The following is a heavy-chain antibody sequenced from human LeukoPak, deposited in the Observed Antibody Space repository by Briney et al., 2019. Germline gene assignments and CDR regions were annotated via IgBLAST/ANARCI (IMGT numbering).Heavy chain of an antibody. D-gene: IGHD2-15*01. CDR3: ARGGVVGAIDY. Sequence: ASETLSLTCTVSGGSISSYYWSWIRQPPGKGLEWIGYIYYSGSTNYNPSLKSRVTISVDTSKNQFSLKLSSVTAADTAVYYCARGGVVGAIDYWGQGTLVTVSS. V-gene: IGHV4-59*01. CDR2: IYYSGST. J-gene: IGHJ4*02. CDR1: GGSISSYY.